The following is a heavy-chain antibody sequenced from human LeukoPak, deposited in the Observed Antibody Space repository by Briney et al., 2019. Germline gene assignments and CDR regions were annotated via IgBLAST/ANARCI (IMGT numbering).Heavy chain of an antibody. CDR3: ARLSALRDGYNFARAFDI. CDR2: TIPILGIA. Sequence: ASVKVSCKASGGTFSSYAISWVRQAPGQGLEWMGRTIPILGIANYAQKFQGRVTITADKSTSTAYMELSSLRSEDTAVYYCARLSALRDGYNFARAFDIWGQGTMVTVSS. V-gene: IGHV1-69*04. CDR1: GGTFSSYA. D-gene: IGHD5-12*01. J-gene: IGHJ3*02.